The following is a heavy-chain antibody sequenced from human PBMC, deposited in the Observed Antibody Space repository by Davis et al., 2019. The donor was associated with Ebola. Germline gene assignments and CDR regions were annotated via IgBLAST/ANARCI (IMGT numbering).Heavy chain of an antibody. D-gene: IGHD1/OR15-1a*01. J-gene: IGHJ4*02. V-gene: IGHV3-30*02. CDR3: AKEAMWWDNWNTPQSYFDS. CDR2: IRYDGSNK. Sequence: PGGSLRLSCAASGFTFSSYGMRWVRQAPGKGLEWVAFIRYDGSNKYYVDSVKGRFTISRDNSKNTLYLQMSSLRAEDTAVYYCAKEAMWWDNWNTPQSYFDSWGQGALVTVSS. CDR1: GFTFSSYG.